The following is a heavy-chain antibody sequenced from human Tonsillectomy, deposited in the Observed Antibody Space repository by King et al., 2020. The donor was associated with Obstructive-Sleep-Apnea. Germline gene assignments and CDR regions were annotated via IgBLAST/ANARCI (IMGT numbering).Heavy chain of an antibody. CDR2: INHSGST. J-gene: IGHJ4*02. V-gene: IGHV4-34*01. CDR1: GGSFSGYY. Sequence: VQLQQWGAGLLKPSETLSLTCAVYGGSFSGYYWSWIRQPPGKGLEWIGEINHSGSTNYNPSLKSRVTISIDTSKNQFPLKLSSVTAADTAVYYCARGESFVRGWYDYWGEGTLVTVSS. CDR3: ARGESFVRGWYDY. D-gene: IGHD6-19*01.